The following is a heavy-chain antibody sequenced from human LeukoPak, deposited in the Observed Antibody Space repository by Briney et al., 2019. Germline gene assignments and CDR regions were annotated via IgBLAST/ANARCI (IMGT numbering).Heavy chain of an antibody. V-gene: IGHV3-23*01. CDR3: AKGKINHDGAFDI. Sequence: GGSLTLSCAASGFKLDAYPMSWVRHAPGKGLEWVSSISDSGGSTHYAESVRGRFSLSRDNFEKTLPLQMNRLRAEDTAVYYCAKGKINHDGAFDIWGQGTRVIVAS. J-gene: IGHJ3*02. D-gene: IGHD1-14*01. CDR1: GFKLDAYP. CDR2: ISDSGGST.